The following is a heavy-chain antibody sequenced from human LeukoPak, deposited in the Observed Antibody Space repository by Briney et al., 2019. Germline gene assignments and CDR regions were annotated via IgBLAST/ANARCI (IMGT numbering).Heavy chain of an antibody. CDR2: ISSSSSTI. D-gene: IGHD6-19*01. J-gene: IGHJ4*02. CDR1: GFTFSSYS. Sequence: PGGSLRLSCAASGFTFSSYSMNWVRQAPGKGLEWVSYISSSSSTIYYADSVKGRFTISRDNAKNSLYLQMNSLRAEDTAVYYCARDAYSSGWYSDYWGQGTLVTVSS. V-gene: IGHV3-48*04. CDR3: ARDAYSSGWYSDY.